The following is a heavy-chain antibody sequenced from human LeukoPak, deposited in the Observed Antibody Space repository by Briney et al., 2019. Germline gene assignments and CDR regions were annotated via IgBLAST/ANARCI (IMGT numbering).Heavy chain of an antibody. CDR3: ARAPYDILTGYFLFDS. J-gene: IGHJ4*02. D-gene: IGHD3-9*01. Sequence: PGGSLRLSCVASGFTFSTYWMSWVRQAPGKGLEWIGYIYHRGSTSYNPSLKSRVTISLDKSRNQFSLNLSSVTAADTAVYYCARAPYDILTGYFLFDSWGQGTLVTVSS. CDR2: IYHRGST. V-gene: IGHV4-4*02. CDR1: GFTFSTYW.